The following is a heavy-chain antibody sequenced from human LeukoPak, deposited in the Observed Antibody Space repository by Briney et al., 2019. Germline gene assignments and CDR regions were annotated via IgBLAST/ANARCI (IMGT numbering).Heavy chain of an antibody. V-gene: IGHV3-30*02. CDR3: ARGDFFDY. CDR1: GFTFSTYA. J-gene: IGHJ4*02. CDR2: IRYDGCNK. Sequence: GGSLRLSCAASGFTFSTYAMHWVRQAPGKGLEWVAFIRYDGCNKYYADSVKGRFTISRDNSKNTLYLQMNSLRAEDMAVYYCARGDFFDYWGQGTLVTVSS.